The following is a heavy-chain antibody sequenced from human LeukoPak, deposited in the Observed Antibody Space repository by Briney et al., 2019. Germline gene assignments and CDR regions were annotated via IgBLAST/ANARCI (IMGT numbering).Heavy chain of an antibody. J-gene: IGHJ6*03. V-gene: IGHV1-8*03. CDR1: GYTFTSYD. Sequence: ASVKVSCKASGYTFTSYDINWVRQATGQGLEWVGWMNPNSGNTGYAQKFQGRVTITRNTSISTAYMELSSLRSEDTAVYYCARGGVMVRGVINYYYYMDVWGKGTTVTVSS. D-gene: IGHD3-10*01. CDR2: MNPNSGNT. CDR3: ARGGVMVRGVINYYYYMDV.